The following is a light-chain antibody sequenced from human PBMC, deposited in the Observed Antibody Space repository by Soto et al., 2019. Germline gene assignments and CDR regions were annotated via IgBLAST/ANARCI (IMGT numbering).Light chain of an antibody. CDR3: QQTFSASIT. J-gene: IGKJ5*01. V-gene: IGKV1-39*01. CDR1: QTISNF. CDR2: DVS. Sequence: DIQMTQSPSSLSASLGDRPPITCRASQTISNFLNWYQQRSGEAPKLLLYDVSTLQTGVPSRFSGSGSGTDFSLTISSLQPEDLGTYYCQQTFSASITFGQGTRLEI.